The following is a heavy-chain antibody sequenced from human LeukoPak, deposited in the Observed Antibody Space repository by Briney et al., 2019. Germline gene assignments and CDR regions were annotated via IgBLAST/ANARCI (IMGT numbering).Heavy chain of an antibody. CDR1: GGSISSYY. V-gene: IGHV4-4*07. Sequence: SETLSLTCTVSGGSISSYYWSWIRQPAGKGLEWIGRIYTSGSTNYNPSLKSRVTISVDTSKNQLSLKLSSVTAADTAVYYCARDNDDSSGYYKANWFDPWGQGTLVTVSS. J-gene: IGHJ5*02. CDR2: IYTSGST. CDR3: ARDNDDSSGYYKANWFDP. D-gene: IGHD3-22*01.